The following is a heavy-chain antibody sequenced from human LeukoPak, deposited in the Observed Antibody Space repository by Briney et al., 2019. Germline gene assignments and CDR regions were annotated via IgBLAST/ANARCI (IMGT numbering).Heavy chain of an antibody. J-gene: IGHJ4*02. Sequence: GGSLRLSCAASGFTFSIYSMNWVRQAPGKGLEWVSYISSSSGTVYYADSVKGRFTISRDNAKNSLYLQMNSLRAEDTAVYYCARAYSYSSNYFDYWGQGALVTVSS. CDR2: ISSSSGTV. CDR1: GFTFSIYS. D-gene: IGHD5-18*01. CDR3: ARAYSYSSNYFDY. V-gene: IGHV3-48*01.